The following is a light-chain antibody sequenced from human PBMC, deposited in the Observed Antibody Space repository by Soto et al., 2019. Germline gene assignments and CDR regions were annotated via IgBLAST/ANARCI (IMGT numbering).Light chain of an antibody. CDR2: EVS. CDR3: SSYTTSSVL. J-gene: IGLJ2*01. Sequence: QAVVTQPASVSGSPGQSITISCTGTSSDIGGYNFVSWYQQHPDKAPKLMIYEVSHRPSGVSDRFSGSKSGNTASLTISGLQADDEADYYCSSYTTSSVLFGGGTKVTVL. V-gene: IGLV2-14*01. CDR1: SSDIGGYNF.